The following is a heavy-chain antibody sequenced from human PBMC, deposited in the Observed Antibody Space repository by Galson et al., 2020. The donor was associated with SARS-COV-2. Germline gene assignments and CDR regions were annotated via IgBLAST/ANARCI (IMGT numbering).Heavy chain of an antibody. CDR3: SLLWFGELLSRHIYDAFDI. J-gene: IGHJ3*02. V-gene: IGHV1-46*01. CDR2: INPSGGST. D-gene: IGHD3-10*01. Sequence: ASVKVSCKASGYTFTSYYMHWVRQAPGQGLEWMGIINPSGGSTSYAQKFQGRVTMTRDTSTSTVYMELSSLRSEDTAVYYCSLLWFGELLSRHIYDAFDIWGQGTMVTVSS. CDR1: GYTFTSYY.